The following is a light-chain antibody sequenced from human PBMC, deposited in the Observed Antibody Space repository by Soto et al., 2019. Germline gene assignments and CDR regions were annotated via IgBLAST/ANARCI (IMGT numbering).Light chain of an antibody. J-gene: IGKJ2*01. CDR1: QSVSSSY. CDR3: QQYGSSPPQYT. CDR2: GAS. Sequence: EIVLTQSPGTLSLSPGERATLSCRASQSVSSSYLAWYQQKPGQAPRLLIYGASSRATGIPDRFSGSGSETDFTLTISRLEPEDFAVYYCQQYGSSPPQYTFGQGTKLEI. V-gene: IGKV3-20*01.